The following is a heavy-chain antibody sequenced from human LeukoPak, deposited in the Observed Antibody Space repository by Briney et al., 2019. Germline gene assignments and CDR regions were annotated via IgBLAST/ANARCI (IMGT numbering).Heavy chain of an antibody. Sequence: ASVKVSCKASGYTFTGYYMHWVRQAPGQGLEWMGRINPNSGGTNYAQKLQGRVTMTRDTSISTAYMELSRLRSDDTAVYYCARGSYYYDSSGLQYFQHWGQGTLVTVSS. CDR2: INPNSGGT. CDR1: GYTFTGYY. D-gene: IGHD3-22*01. V-gene: IGHV1-2*06. J-gene: IGHJ1*01. CDR3: ARGSYYYDSSGLQYFQH.